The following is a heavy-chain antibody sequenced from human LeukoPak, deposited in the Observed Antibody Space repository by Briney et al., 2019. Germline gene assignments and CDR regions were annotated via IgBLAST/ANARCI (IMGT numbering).Heavy chain of an antibody. CDR3: ARDAGKYSSSSDYYYYYYMDV. CDR1: GGTFSSYA. V-gene: IGHV1-69*06. J-gene: IGHJ6*03. D-gene: IGHD6-6*01. CDR2: IIPIFGTA. Sequence: GAAVKVSCKASGGTFSSYAISWVRQAPGQGLEWMGGIIPIFGTANYAQKFQGRVTITADKSTSTAYMELSSRRSEDTAVYYCARDAGKYSSSSDYYYYYYMDVWGKGTTVTVSS.